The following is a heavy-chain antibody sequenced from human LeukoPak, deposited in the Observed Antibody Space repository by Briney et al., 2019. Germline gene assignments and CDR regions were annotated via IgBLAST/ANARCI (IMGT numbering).Heavy chain of an antibody. CDR3: ARDDWDIIDAVADSLSFDY. D-gene: IGHD6-19*01. CDR1: GGSISSSSYY. Sequence: SETLSLTCTVSGGSISSSSYYWGWIRQPPGKGLEWIGSIYYSGSTYYNPSLKSRVTISVDTSKNQFSLKLSSVTAADTAVYYCARDDWDIIDAVADSLSFDYWGQGTLVTVSS. J-gene: IGHJ4*02. CDR2: IYYSGST. V-gene: IGHV4-39*07.